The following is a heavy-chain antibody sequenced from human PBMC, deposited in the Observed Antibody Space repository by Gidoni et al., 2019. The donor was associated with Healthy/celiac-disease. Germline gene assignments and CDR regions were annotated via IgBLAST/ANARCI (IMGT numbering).Heavy chain of an antibody. Sequence: QVQPCQSGAEGKKPGSAEKVSCKASGGPLSSYAISWVRQAPGQGLEWMGGIIPIFGTANYAQKFQGRVTITADESTSTAYMELSSLGSEDTAVYYCAREDDMVRSGWYFDLWGRGTLVTVSS. CDR3: AREDDMVRSGWYFDL. D-gene: IGHD3-10*01. CDR1: GGPLSSYA. J-gene: IGHJ2*01. V-gene: IGHV1-69*01. CDR2: IIPIFGTA.